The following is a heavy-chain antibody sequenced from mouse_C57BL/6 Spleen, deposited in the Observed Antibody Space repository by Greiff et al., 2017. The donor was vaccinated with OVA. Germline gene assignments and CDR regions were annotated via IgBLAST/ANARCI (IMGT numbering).Heavy chain of an antibody. D-gene: IGHD2-5*01. CDR1: GYTFTSYG. V-gene: IGHV1-81*01. CDR2: IYPRSGNT. CDR3: VYYSNFAY. J-gene: IGHJ3*01. Sequence: VMLVESGAELARPGASVKLSCKASGYTFTSYGISWVKQRTGQGLEWIGEIYPRSGNTYYNEKFKGKATLTADKSSSTAYMELRSLTSEDSAVYFCVYYSNFAYWGQGTLVTVSA.